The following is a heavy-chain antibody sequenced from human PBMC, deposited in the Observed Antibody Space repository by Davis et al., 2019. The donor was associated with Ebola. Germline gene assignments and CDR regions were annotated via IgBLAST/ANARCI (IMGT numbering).Heavy chain of an antibody. Sequence: SGPTLVKPTQTLTLTCSFSGFSLSTSGVAVGWIRQPPGQALEWLALVYWDDDKYYSPSLRSRLTITKDTSKNKVVLTVTNMDPVDTATYYCAHRLLGPNFPDAFDVWGQGTVVTVSS. CDR3: AHRLLGPNFPDAFDV. J-gene: IGHJ3*01. CDR1: GFSLSTSGVA. CDR2: VYWDDDK. D-gene: IGHD2-21*01. V-gene: IGHV2-5*02.